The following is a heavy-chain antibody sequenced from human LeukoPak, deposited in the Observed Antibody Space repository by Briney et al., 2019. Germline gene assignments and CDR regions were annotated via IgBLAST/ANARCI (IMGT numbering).Heavy chain of an antibody. CDR2: ISGSGGYT. V-gene: IGHV3-23*01. CDR1: GFTFSSYA. Sequence: GGSLRLSCAASGFTFSSYAMSWVRQAPGKGLEWVSAISGSGGYTYYVDSVKGRFTISRDNSESTLFLQMNSLRAEDTAIYYCAKRELPGRGEPLYYFDYWGQGTLVTVSS. CDR3: AKRELPGRGEPLYYFDY. J-gene: IGHJ4*02. D-gene: IGHD3-10*01.